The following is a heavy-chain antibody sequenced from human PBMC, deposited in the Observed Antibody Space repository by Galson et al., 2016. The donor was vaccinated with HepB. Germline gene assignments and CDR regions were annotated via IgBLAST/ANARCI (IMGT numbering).Heavy chain of an antibody. CDR1: GASISSYY. D-gene: IGHD1-20*01. CDR2: VSKTGST. V-gene: IGHV4-59*08. CDR3: ARHRVERDNSLLTFDY. J-gene: IGHJ4*02. Sequence: SETLSLTCTVSGASISSYYWSWIRQTPGKGLEWIGYVSKTGSTRYRPSLWSRVSLSVDTSKNQFSLNLSFATAADMALYYCARHRVERDNSLLTFDYWGQGALVTVSS.